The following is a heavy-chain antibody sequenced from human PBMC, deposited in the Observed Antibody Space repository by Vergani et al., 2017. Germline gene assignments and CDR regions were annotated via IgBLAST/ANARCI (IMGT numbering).Heavy chain of an antibody. J-gene: IGHJ4*02. Sequence: QVQLVQSGAEVKKPGASVKVSCKASGYTFTSYYMHWVRQAPGQGLEWMGIINPSGGSTSYEQKFQGRVTMTRDTSTSTVYMELSSLRSEDTAVYYCARFCSGGSCFPHYYFDYWGQGTLVTVSS. D-gene: IGHD2-15*01. V-gene: IGHV1-46*01. CDR3: ARFCSGGSCFPHYYFDY. CDR1: GYTFTSYY. CDR2: INPSGGST.